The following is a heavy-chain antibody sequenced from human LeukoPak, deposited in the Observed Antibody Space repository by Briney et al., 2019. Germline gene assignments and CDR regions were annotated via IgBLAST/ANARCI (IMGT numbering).Heavy chain of an antibody. Sequence: SVKVSCKASGGTFSSYAISWVRQAPGQGREWMGGIIPIFGTANYAQKFQGRVTITADESTSTAYMELSSLRSGDTGVYYCATDRGYGDYVTRYYFDYWGQGTLVTVSS. CDR2: IIPIFGTA. CDR3: ATDRGYGDYVTRYYFDY. D-gene: IGHD4-17*01. J-gene: IGHJ4*02. V-gene: IGHV1-69*01. CDR1: GGTFSSYA.